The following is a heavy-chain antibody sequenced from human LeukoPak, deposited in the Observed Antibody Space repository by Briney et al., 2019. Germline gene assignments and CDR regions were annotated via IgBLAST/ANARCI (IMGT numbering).Heavy chain of an antibody. CDR2: IYPGDSDT. Sequence: GESLKISCKGSGYNFTNYWIGWVRQVPGKGLEWMGIIYPGDSDTRYSPSFQGQVTISADKSIKTAYLQWSSLKASDTAMYYCARPYFDSSGYYFDYWGQGTLVTVSS. CDR3: ARPYFDSSGYYFDY. D-gene: IGHD3-22*01. CDR1: GYNFTNYW. V-gene: IGHV5-51*01. J-gene: IGHJ4*02.